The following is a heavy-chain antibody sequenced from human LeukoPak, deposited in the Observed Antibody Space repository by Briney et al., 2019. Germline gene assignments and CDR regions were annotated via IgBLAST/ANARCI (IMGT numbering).Heavy chain of an antibody. J-gene: IGHJ4*02. Sequence: GGSLRLSCATSGFSFSSYAMSWVRQAPGKGLEWVSAMSSSDDGRYYAASVRGRFTISRDTSRSTLYLQMNSLRAEDAAVYYCAKAPVTSCRGAFCYPFDYWGRGTLVTVSS. V-gene: IGHV3-23*01. CDR2: MSSSDDGR. CDR1: GFSFSSYA. CDR3: AKAPVTSCRGAFCYPFDY. D-gene: IGHD2-15*01.